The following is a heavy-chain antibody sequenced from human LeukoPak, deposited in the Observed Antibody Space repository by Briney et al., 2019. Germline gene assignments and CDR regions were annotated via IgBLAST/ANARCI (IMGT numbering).Heavy chain of an antibody. D-gene: IGHD3-10*02. Sequence: GGSLRLSCAASGFTFSSYEVNWVRQAPGKGLEWVSYISSSGSTIYYADSVKGRFTISRDNAKNSLYLQMNSLRAEGTAVYYCAELGITMIGGVWGKGTTVTISS. CDR1: GFTFSSYE. J-gene: IGHJ6*04. V-gene: IGHV3-48*03. CDR3: AELGITMIGGV. CDR2: ISSSGSTI.